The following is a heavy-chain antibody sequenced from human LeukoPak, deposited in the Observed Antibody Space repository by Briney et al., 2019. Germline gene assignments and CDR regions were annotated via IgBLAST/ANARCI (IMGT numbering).Heavy chain of an antibody. CDR3: ARDAAVGEVDAFDI. CDR1: GGSISSYY. V-gene: IGHV4-59*01. CDR2: IYYSGST. Sequence: SETLSLTCTVSGGSISSYYWSWIRQPPGKGLEWIGYIYYSGSTNYNPSLKSRVTISVDTSKNQFSLKLSSVTAADTAVYYCARDAAVGEVDAFDIWGQGTMVTISS. D-gene: IGHD3-10*01. J-gene: IGHJ3*02.